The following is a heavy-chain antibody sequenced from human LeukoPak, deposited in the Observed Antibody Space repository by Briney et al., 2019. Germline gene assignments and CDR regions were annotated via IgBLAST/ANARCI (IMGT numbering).Heavy chain of an antibody. Sequence: SETLSLTCTVSGGSISSSSYYWGWIRQPPGTGLEWIGSIYYSGSTYYNPSLKSRVTISVDTSKNQFSLKLSSVTAADTAVYYCARQNGTAVAGNYWGQGTLVTVSS. CDR3: ARQNGTAVAGNY. D-gene: IGHD6-19*01. CDR2: IYYSGST. V-gene: IGHV4-39*01. J-gene: IGHJ4*02. CDR1: GGSISSSSYY.